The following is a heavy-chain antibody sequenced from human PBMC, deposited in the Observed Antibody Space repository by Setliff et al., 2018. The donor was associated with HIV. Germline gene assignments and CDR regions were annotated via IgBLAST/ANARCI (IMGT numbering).Heavy chain of an antibody. CDR2: IYYNGNT. D-gene: IGHD5-18*01. CDR3: ARGGYSYGFGRHRAYFQY. CDR1: GGSIRSSSYY. Sequence: PSETLSLTCTVSGGSIRSSSYYWGWIRQPPGKGLEWIGSIYYNGNTYYNPSLKSRVTISVDTSKNQFSLKLSSVTAADTAVFYCARGGYSYGFGRHRAYFQYWGQGTQVTVS. V-gene: IGHV4-39*01. J-gene: IGHJ1*01.